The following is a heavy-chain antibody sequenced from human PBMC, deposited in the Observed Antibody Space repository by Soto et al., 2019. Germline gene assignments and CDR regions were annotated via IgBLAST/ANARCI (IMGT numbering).Heavy chain of an antibody. CDR1: GFTFSSYA. Sequence: GGSLRLSCAASGFTFSSYAMSWVHQAPGKGLEWVSAISGSGGSTYYADSVKGRFTISRDNSKNTLYLQMNSLRAEDTAVYYCAKSLRSSSPPSYGMDVWGQGTTVTVSS. CDR2: ISGSGGST. V-gene: IGHV3-23*01. J-gene: IGHJ6*02. D-gene: IGHD6-6*01. CDR3: AKSLRSSSPPSYGMDV.